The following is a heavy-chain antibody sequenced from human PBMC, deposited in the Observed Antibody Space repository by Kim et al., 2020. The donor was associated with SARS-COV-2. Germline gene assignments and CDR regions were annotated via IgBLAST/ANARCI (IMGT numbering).Heavy chain of an antibody. CDR3: ARDRSFYDILTGYYNYYFDY. J-gene: IGHJ4*02. V-gene: IGHV3-66*01. D-gene: IGHD3-9*01. Sequence: RSTISRDNSKNTLYLQMNSLRAEDTAVYYCARDRSFYDILTGYYNYYFDYWGQGTLVTVSS.